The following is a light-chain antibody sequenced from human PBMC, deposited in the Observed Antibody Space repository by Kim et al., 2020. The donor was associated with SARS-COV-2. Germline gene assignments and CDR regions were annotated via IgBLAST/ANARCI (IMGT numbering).Light chain of an antibody. Sequence: GSVGDRVTITCQESLDIKNYLNWYQQKPGKAPKLLIYDASNLETGVPSRFSGRGSGTDFTFIISSLQPEDIATYYCQQYRNLTITFGPGTRLEIK. CDR1: LDIKNY. CDR3: QQYRNLTIT. V-gene: IGKV1-33*01. J-gene: IGKJ5*01. CDR2: DAS.